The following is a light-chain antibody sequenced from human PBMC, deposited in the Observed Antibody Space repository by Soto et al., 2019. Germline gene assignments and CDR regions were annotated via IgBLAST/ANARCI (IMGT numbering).Light chain of an antibody. CDR3: QQYENLPT. Sequence: DIQMTQAPSTLSTWEGARVTITCRASQTISSWLAWYQQKPGKAPKLLIYDASNLEAGVPSRFRGSGSGTDFTFTISRLQPEDIATYYCQQYENLPTFGQGTRLEIK. CDR2: DAS. CDR1: QTISSW. J-gene: IGKJ5*01. V-gene: IGKV1-33*01.